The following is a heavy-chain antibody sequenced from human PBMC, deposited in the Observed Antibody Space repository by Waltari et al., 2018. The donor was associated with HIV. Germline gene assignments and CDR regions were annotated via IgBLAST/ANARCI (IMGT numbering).Heavy chain of an antibody. J-gene: IGHJ3*01. Sequence: QVQLVQSGAEVKKPGTSVKVSCETSGYTSISHSLNWVRQGPGQGLEWMGWIIASNGNTKYAEKFQGRSNLTTDTITNITYLEVRNLRSDDAAIFYCAGGILIMVLSAPMAFDVWGQGTLVTVSS. V-gene: IGHV1-18*04. CDR3: AGGILIMVLSAPMAFDV. D-gene: IGHD2-21*01. CDR2: IIASNGNT. CDR1: GYTSISHS.